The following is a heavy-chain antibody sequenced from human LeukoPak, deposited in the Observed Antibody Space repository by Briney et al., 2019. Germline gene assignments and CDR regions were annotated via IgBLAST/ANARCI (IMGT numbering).Heavy chain of an antibody. CDR3: ARVRAPPWFGELPRYNWFDP. D-gene: IGHD3-10*01. J-gene: IGHJ5*02. Sequence: PSETLSLTCAVYGGSFSGYYWSWVRQPPGKGLEWIGEINHSGSTNYNPSLKSRVTISVDTSKNQFSLKLSSVTAADTAVYYCARVRAPPWFGELPRYNWFDPWGQGILVTVSS. CDR1: GGSFSGYY. V-gene: IGHV4-34*01. CDR2: INHSGST.